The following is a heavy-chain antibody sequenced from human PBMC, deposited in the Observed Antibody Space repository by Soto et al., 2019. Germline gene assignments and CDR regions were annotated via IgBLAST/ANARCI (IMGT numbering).Heavy chain of an antibody. Sequence: GSLRLSCAASGFTFSSYEMNWVREATGKGLEWVSYISSSGSTIYYADSVKVRFTISRDNAKNSLYLQMKSLRAEVPAVYYCSRHGDIVVVPAAIHFDYWGQGTLVTVSS. CDR1: GFTFSSYE. J-gene: IGHJ4*02. CDR2: ISSSGSTI. CDR3: SRHGDIVVVPAAIHFDY. D-gene: IGHD2-2*01. V-gene: IGHV3-48*03.